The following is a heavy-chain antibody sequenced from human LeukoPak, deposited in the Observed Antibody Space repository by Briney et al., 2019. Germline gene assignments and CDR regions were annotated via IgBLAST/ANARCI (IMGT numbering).Heavy chain of an antibody. Sequence: ASVKVSCKASGYTFTSYAMHWVRQAPGQRLEWMGWINAGNGITKYSQKFQGRVTITRDTSASTAYMELSSLRSDDTAVYYCARDPSLDYGDYVDYWGQGTLVTVSS. D-gene: IGHD4-17*01. CDR1: GYTFTSYA. CDR3: ARDPSLDYGDYVDY. V-gene: IGHV1-3*01. CDR2: INAGNGIT. J-gene: IGHJ4*02.